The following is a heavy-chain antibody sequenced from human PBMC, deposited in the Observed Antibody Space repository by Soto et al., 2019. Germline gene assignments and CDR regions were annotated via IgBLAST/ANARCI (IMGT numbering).Heavy chain of an antibody. V-gene: IGHV1-18*01. CDR3: ATRSPAFDY. Sequence: QVQLVQSGPEVKKPGASVKVSCKTSGYTFTSYGIAWVRQAPGQGLEWMGWVSTYKGNTNYAQKFQGRVTMTTDTATSTAYMELRSLRSDDTAVYYCATRSPAFDYWGQGTLVTVSS. J-gene: IGHJ4*02. CDR1: GYTFTSYG. CDR2: VSTYKGNT.